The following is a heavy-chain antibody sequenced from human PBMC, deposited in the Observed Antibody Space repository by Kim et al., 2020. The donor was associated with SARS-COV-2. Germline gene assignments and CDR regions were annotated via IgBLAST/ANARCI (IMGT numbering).Heavy chain of an antibody. Sequence: GGSLRLSCAASGFTFSSYWMSWVRQAPGKGLEWVANIKQDGSEKYYVDSVKGRFTISRDNAKNSLYLQMNSLRAEDTAVYNCAREGMGIYSDRSGFPIFNYFFFVMHIGGRRTTVPLSS. CDR3: AREGMGIYSDRSGFPIFNYFFFVMHI. V-gene: IGHV3-7*01. CDR1: GFTFSSYW. D-gene: IGHD3-22*01. J-gene: IGHJ6*01. CDR2: IKQDGSEK.